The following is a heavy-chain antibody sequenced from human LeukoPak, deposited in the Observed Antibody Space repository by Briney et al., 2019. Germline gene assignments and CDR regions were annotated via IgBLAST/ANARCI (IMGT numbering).Heavy chain of an antibody. CDR1: GFTFSRFE. CDR3: ARGSSGFDY. Sequence: PGGSLRLSCVASGFTFSRFELNWVRQAPGKGLEWVSHISTGTYIAYADSVKGRFTISRDNARNSLYLQMNSLRAEDTAVYYCARGSSGFDYWGQGTLVTVSS. D-gene: IGHD3-22*01. CDR2: ISTGTYI. J-gene: IGHJ4*02. V-gene: IGHV3-48*03.